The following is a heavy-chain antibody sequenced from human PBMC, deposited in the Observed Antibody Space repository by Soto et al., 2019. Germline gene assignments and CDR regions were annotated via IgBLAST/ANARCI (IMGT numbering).Heavy chain of an antibody. Sequence: SETLSLTCAVSGGSISSSNWWSWVRQPPGKGLEWIGEIYHSGSTNYNPSLKSRVTISVDKSKNQFSLKLSSVTAADTAVYYCASMMIVVVSRGVFYYWGQGTLVTVSS. CDR1: GGSISSSNW. V-gene: IGHV4-4*02. CDR3: ASMMIVVVSRGVFYY. D-gene: IGHD3-22*01. J-gene: IGHJ4*02. CDR2: IYHSGST.